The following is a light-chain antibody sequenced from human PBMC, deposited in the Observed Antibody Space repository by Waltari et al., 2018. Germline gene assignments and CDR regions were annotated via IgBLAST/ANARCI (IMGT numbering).Light chain of an antibody. CDR1: QSVGSS. CDR3: QQRTNWPPIFS. J-gene: IGKJ3*01. V-gene: IGKV3-11*01. CDR2: DAS. Sequence: EIVLTQSPATLSLSPGEPATLSCRASQSVGSSLAWYQQKPGQAPRLPIYDASKRATGIPARFSGSGSGTDFTLTISSLESEDFAVYYCQQRTNWPPIFSFGPGTKVDIK.